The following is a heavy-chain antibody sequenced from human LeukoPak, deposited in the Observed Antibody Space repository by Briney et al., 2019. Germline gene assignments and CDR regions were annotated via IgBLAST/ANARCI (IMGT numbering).Heavy chain of an antibody. CDR3: ARDPRYNYYYYYMDV. CDR1: GGTFSSYA. V-gene: IGHV1-46*01. Sequence: ASVKVSCKASGGTFSSYAISWVRQAPGQGLEWMGIINPSGGSTSYAQKFQGRVTMTRDTSTSTVYMELSSLGSEDTAVYYCARDPRYNYYYYYMDVWGKGTTVTVSS. CDR2: INPSGGST. J-gene: IGHJ6*03. D-gene: IGHD1-14*01.